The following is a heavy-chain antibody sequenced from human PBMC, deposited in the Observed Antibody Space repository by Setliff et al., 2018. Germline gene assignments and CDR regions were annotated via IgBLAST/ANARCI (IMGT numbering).Heavy chain of an antibody. D-gene: IGHD3-22*01. CDR3: AREGRRYYDSSGYYYDPYYYYMDV. CDR1: GYTFTNYG. Sequence: GASVKVSCKASGYTFTNYGISWVRQAPGQGLEWMGWISAYNDNTNYAQKVQGRVTMTTDTSTSTAYMELRSLTSDDTAVYYRAREGRRYYDSSGYYYDPYYYYMDVWGKGTTVTVSS. J-gene: IGHJ6*03. CDR2: ISAYNDNT. V-gene: IGHV1-18*01.